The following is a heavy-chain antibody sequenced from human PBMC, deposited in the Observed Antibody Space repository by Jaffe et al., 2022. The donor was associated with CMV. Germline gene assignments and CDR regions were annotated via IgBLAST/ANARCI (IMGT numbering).Heavy chain of an antibody. CDR3: AKAVVMTATVGPPHWYFDV. V-gene: IGHV3-23*01. D-gene: IGHD2-21*02. CDR2: ISTSGGST. Sequence: EVQLLESGGGSVQPGGSLRLSCAASGFTFSLYAMSWVRQAPGKGLEWLSAISTSGGSTYYADSVKGRFTISRDNSKDTLSLQMNSLRADDTAIYYCAKAVVMTATVGPPHWYFDVWGRGTLVTVSS. J-gene: IGHJ2*01. CDR1: GFTFSLYA.